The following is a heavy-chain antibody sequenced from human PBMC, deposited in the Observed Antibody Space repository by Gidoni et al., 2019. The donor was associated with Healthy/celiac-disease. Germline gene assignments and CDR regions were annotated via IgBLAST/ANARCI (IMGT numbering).Heavy chain of an antibody. V-gene: IGHV3-23*01. D-gene: IGHD2-15*01. CDR2: SSGSGGST. J-gene: IGHJ5*02. Sequence: EVQLLESGVGLVQPGGSLRLSCAASVFTFTSYAMSWVPQAPGKGLEWVEASSGSGGSTYDADSVKGRFTISRDNSKNTLYLQMNSMRAEDTAVYYCAKAQAGYDIVVVVAAMGIGWFDPWGQGTLVTVSS. CDR3: AKAQAGYDIVVVVAAMGIGWFDP. CDR1: VFTFTSYA.